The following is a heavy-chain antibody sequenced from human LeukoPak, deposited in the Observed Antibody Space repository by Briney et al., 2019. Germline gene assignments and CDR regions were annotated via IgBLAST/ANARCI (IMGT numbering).Heavy chain of an antibody. CDR1: GGSISSDGYY. V-gene: IGHV4-61*02. CDR3: ARDHSSATSLDY. Sequence: TLSLTCTVSGGSISSDGYYWSWIRQPAGKGLEWIGRIYTSGSTNYNPSLKSRVTLSVDTSKNQFSLKLSSVTAADTAVYYCARDHSSATSLDYWGQGTLVTVSS. D-gene: IGHD6-19*01. CDR2: IYTSGST. J-gene: IGHJ4*02.